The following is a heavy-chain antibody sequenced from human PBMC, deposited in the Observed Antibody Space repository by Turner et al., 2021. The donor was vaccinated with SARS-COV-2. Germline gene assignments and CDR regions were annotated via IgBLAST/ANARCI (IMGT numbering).Heavy chain of an antibody. CDR2: FDPEDGET. Sequence: QVQLVQSGAEVKKPGASVKVSCKISGYTLTELSMYWVRQAPGKGLEWMGGFDPEDGETIYAQNFQGRVTMTEDTSTDTAYRELSSLRSEDTAVYFCATGYQLRVNWFDPWGQGTLVTVSS. J-gene: IGHJ5*02. CDR1: GYTLTELS. CDR3: ATGYQLRVNWFDP. D-gene: IGHD2-2*01. V-gene: IGHV1-24*01.